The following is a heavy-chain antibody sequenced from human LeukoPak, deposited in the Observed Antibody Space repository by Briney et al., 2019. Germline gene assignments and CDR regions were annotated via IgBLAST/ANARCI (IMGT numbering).Heavy chain of an antibody. Sequence: ASVKVSCKASGYTFTSYAMHWVRQAPGQRLEWMGWINAGNGNTKYSQKFQGSVTMTEDTSTDTAYMELSSLRSEDTAVYYCATSGAMVRGALDYWGQGTLVTVSS. CDR2: INAGNGNT. V-gene: IGHV1-3*01. J-gene: IGHJ4*02. CDR1: GYTFTSYA. D-gene: IGHD3-10*01. CDR3: ATSGAMVRGALDY.